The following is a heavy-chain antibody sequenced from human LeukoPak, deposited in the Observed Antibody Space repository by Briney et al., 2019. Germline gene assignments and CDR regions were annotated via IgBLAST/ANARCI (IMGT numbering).Heavy chain of an antibody. J-gene: IGHJ6*03. CDR2: ISAYNGNT. CDR3: ARGPRITLVRGGQWYYYMDV. D-gene: IGHD3-10*01. CDR1: GYTFTSYG. V-gene: IGHV1-18*01. Sequence: GASVKVSCKASGYTFTSYGISWVRQAPGQGLGWMGWISAYNGNTNYAQKPQGRVTMTTDTSTSTAYMELSSLRSEDTAVYYCARGPRITLVRGGQWYYYMDVWGKGTTVTISS.